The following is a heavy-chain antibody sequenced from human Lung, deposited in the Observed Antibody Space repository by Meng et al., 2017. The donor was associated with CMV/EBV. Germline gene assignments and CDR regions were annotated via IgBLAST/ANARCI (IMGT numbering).Heavy chain of an antibody. CDR3: ARVGLVTIFGVVKGMDV. Sequence: GGSLRLSCAASGFTFSSYSMNWVRQAPGKGLEWVSYISSSSSTIYYADSVKGRFTISRDNAKNSLYLQMNSLRAEDTAVYYCARVGLVTIFGVVKGMDVWGQGXTVTASS. CDR1: GFTFSSYS. D-gene: IGHD3-3*01. CDR2: ISSSSSTI. J-gene: IGHJ6*02. V-gene: IGHV3-48*04.